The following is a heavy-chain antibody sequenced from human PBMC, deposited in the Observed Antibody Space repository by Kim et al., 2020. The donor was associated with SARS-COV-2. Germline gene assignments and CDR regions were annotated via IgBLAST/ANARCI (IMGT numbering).Heavy chain of an antibody. CDR3: ARGGYHIGSR. CDR1: GYTFTSYN. V-gene: IGHV1-46*01. CDR2: INPSGGST. Sequence: ASVKVSCKASGYTFTSYNVHWVRQAPGQGLEWMALINPSGGSTDYAQKFQGRVTLTSDTSTNTVYMEMRILRSDDTAVYFCARGGYHIGSRWGQGTLVTV. J-gene: IGHJ4*02. D-gene: IGHD2-21*01.